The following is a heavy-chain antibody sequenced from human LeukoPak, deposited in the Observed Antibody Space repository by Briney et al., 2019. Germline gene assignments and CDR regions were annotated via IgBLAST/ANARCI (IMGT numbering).Heavy chain of an antibody. CDR2: IKQDGSEK. V-gene: IGHV3-7*01. Sequence: GGSLRLSCAASGFTCSSYWMSWVRQAPGKGLEWVANIKQDGSEKYYVDSVKGRFTISRDNAKKSLYLQMNSLRAEDTAVYYCASTHTVVGAAVLDIWGQGTMVTVSS. CDR3: ASTHTVVGAAVLDI. D-gene: IGHD1-26*01. CDR1: GFTCSSYW. J-gene: IGHJ3*02.